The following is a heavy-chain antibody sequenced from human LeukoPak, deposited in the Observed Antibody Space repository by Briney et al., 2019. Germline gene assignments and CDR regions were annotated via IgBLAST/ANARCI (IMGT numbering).Heavy chain of an antibody. CDR2: IYYSGST. J-gene: IGHJ4*02. CDR3: ARGPMYYYDSSGYLN. CDR1: GYSISSGYY. Sequence: PSETLSLTCTVSGYSISSGYYWGWIRQPPGKGLEWIGYIYYSGSTNYNPSLKSRVTISVDTSKNQFSLKLSSVTAADTAVYYCARGPMYYYDSSGYLNWGQGTLVTVSS. V-gene: IGHV4-38-2*02. D-gene: IGHD3-22*01.